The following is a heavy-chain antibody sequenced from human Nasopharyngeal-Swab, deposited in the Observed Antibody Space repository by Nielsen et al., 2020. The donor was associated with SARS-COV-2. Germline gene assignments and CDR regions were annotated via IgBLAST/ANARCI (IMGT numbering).Heavy chain of an antibody. CDR1: GFTFSSYG. V-gene: IGHV3-30*03. CDR3: ARGGF. CDR2: ISYDGSNK. J-gene: IGHJ4*02. Sequence: GESLKISCAASGFTFSSYGMHWVRQAPGKGLEWVAVISYDGSNKYYADSVKGRFTISRDNAKNSLYLQMNSLRAEDTAVYYCARGGFWGQGTLVTVSS.